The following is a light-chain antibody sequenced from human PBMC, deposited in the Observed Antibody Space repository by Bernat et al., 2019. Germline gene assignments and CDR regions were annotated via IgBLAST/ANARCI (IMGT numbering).Light chain of an antibody. CDR2: GAS. Sequence: EIVMTQSPATLSVSPGERATLSCRASQSVSSTLAWYQQKPGQAPRLLIYGASSRATGIPDRFSGSGSGTDFTLTISRLEPEDFAVYYCQQYGSSRWTFGQGTKVEIK. J-gene: IGKJ1*01. CDR1: QSVSST. V-gene: IGKV3-20*01. CDR3: QQYGSSRWT.